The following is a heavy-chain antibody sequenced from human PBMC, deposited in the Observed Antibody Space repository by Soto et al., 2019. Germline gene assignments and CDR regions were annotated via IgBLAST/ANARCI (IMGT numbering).Heavy chain of an antibody. J-gene: IGHJ4*02. D-gene: IGHD6-13*01. V-gene: IGHV1-18*01. CDR3: ARVGAIAPAEGDY. CDR1: GYTFTSYG. CDR2: ISGYNNNK. Sequence: QIQLVQSGTEVREPGASVKVSCQASGYTFTSYGIIWVRQAPGQGLELMGWISGYNNNKNYAQKYQAIVTMTTDTSTRTAYMELWSLRSDDTAVYYCARVGAIAPAEGDYWGQGTLVTVSS.